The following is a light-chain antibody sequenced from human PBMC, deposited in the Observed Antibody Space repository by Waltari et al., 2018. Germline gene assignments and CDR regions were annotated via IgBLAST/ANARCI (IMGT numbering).Light chain of an antibody. CDR3: YQQSSRYS. CDR1: LSVSSS. V-gene: IGKV3-11*01. CDR2: SAS. J-gene: IGKJ2*03. Sequence: VILTQSPATLSLSPGERATLSCRASLSVSSSLAWYQQKPGQAPRLLIHSASSRATGIPDRFSGSGSGTEFTLTISSLEPEDVGVYRCYQQSSRYSFGQGTKVEIK.